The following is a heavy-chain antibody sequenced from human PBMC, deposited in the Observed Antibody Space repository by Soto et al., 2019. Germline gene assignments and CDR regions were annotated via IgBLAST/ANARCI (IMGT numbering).Heavy chain of an antibody. V-gene: IGHV1-46*01. CDR1: GYTFTSYY. J-gene: IGHJ4*02. CDR3: AKSSGWVPGNDY. Sequence: QVQLVQSGAEVKKPGASVKVSCKASGYTFTSYYMHWVRQAPGQGLEWMGIINPSGGRTSYAQKFQGKVTMTRNTSTSTVYMALSSLRSEDTAVYYCAKSSGWVPGNDYWGQGTLVTVSS. D-gene: IGHD6-19*01. CDR2: INPSGGRT.